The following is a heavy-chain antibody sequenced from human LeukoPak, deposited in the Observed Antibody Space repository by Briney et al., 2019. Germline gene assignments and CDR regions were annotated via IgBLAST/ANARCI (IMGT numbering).Heavy chain of an antibody. D-gene: IGHD2-2*01. CDR1: GGSISSYY. V-gene: IGHV4-59*08. CDR3: ARYIVVVAYFDY. Sequence: SETLSLTCTVSGGSISSYYWSWIRQTPGKGLEWIGYIYYSGSTNYNPSLKSRVTISVDTSKNQFSLKLSSVTAADTAVYYCARYIVVVAYFDYWGQGTLVTVSS. J-gene: IGHJ4*02. CDR2: IYYSGST.